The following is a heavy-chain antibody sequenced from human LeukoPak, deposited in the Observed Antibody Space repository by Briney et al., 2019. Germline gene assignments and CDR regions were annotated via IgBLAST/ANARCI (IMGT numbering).Heavy chain of an antibody. CDR1: GFTFSNFW. CDR3: ARAAMVRGVEFDY. CDR2: IIGDGSST. J-gene: IGHJ4*02. V-gene: IGHV3-74*01. Sequence: GGSLRLSCAASGFTFSNFWMHWVRQVPGKGLLWVSHIIGDGSSTNYADSVKGRFTISRDNAKNTLYLQMNSLRTEDTGVYYCARAAMVRGVEFDYWGQGALVTVSS. D-gene: IGHD3-10*01.